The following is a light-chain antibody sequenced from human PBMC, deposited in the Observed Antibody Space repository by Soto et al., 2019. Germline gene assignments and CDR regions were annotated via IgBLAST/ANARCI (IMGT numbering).Light chain of an antibody. CDR1: QGINTY. Sequence: DIQLTQSPSFLSASVGDRVTITCRASQGINTYVAWYQQKPGKAPKLLIYAASTLQSGVPSRFSGSGSGREFTLTISSLQPDDFATYYCQHYNSYSEAFGQGTKVELK. J-gene: IGKJ1*01. CDR3: QHYNSYSEA. CDR2: AAS. V-gene: IGKV1-9*01.